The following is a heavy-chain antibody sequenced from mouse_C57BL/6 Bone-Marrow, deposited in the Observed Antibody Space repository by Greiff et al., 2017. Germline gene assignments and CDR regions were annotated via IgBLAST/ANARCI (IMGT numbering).Heavy chain of an antibody. D-gene: IGHD2-5*01. CDR3: AGGEYYSNFDY. CDR2: INPYNGGT. J-gene: IGHJ2*01. Sequence: VQLQQSGPVLVKPGASVKMSCKASGYTFTDYYMNWVKQSHGKSLEWIGVINPYNGGTSYNQKFKGKATLTVDKSSSTAYMELNSLTSEDSAVYYCAGGEYYSNFDYWGQGTTLTVSS. V-gene: IGHV1-19*01. CDR1: GYTFTDYY.